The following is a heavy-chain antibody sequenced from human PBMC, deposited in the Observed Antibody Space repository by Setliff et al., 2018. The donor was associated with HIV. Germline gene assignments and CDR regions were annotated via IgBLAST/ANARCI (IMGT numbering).Heavy chain of an antibody. J-gene: IGHJ6*03. CDR3: AREYYRSGGYYSGWKYYYMDV. D-gene: IGHD2-15*01. CDR2: IHTSGTT. Sequence: SETLSLTCTVSGDSSSNDYWTWVRQPPGKGLEWIGNIHTSGTTKYNPSLNSRVTISVDMSKSQFSLRLSSVTAADTATYYCAREYYRSGGYYSGWKYYYMDVWGKGTTVTVSS. V-gene: IGHV4-4*08. CDR1: GDSSSNDY.